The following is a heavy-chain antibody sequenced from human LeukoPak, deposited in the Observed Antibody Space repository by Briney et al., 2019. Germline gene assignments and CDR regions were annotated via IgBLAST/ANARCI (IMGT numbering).Heavy chain of an antibody. CDR1: GGTFSSYS. CDR3: ARGYYGTGSYYNVDY. Sequence: SVKVSCKASGGTFSSYSLSWVRQAPGQGLEWMGGINPMTTMPFYAQKFQDRVTITTDESTTTAYMELSSLRSEDTAVYYCARGYYGTGSYYNVDYWGQGTLVTVSS. V-gene: IGHV1-69*05. CDR2: INPMTTMP. D-gene: IGHD3-10*01. J-gene: IGHJ4*02.